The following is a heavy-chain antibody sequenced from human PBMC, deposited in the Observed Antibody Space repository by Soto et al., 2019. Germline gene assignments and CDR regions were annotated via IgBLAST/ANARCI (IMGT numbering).Heavy chain of an antibody. CDR1: GYTFTSYG. V-gene: IGHV1-18*01. CDR3: ARLTLLWFGGLLTGVDY. Sequence: QVQLVQSGAEVKKPGASVKVSCKASGYTFTSYGISWVRQAPGQGLEWMGWISAYNGNTNYAQKLQGRVTMTTDTSXRXDYMKLRSLRADDTAVYYCARLTLLWFGGLLTGVDYWGQGTLVTVSS. CDR2: ISAYNGNT. J-gene: IGHJ4*02. D-gene: IGHD3-10*01.